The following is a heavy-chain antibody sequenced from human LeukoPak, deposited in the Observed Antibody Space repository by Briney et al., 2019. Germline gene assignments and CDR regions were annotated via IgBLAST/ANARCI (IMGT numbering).Heavy chain of an antibody. Sequence: SETLSLTCAVYSGSFSGYYWSWIRQPPGKGLEWIGEINHSGSTNYNPSLKSRVAISVDTSKNQFSLKLSSVTAADTAVYYCARAVVAATGFDYWGQGTLVTVSS. CDR1: SGSFSGYY. D-gene: IGHD2-15*01. CDR2: INHSGST. CDR3: ARAVVAATGFDY. J-gene: IGHJ4*02. V-gene: IGHV4-34*01.